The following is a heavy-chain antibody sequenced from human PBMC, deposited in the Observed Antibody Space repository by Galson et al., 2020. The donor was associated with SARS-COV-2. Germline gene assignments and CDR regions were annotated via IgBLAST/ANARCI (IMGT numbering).Heavy chain of an antibody. D-gene: IGHD3-10*01. CDR3: RLRGYGSGTYYNLQGRETSYGLDV. CDR2: VYHTGTT. J-gene: IGHJ6*02. CDR1: GYSISSGFY. V-gene: IGHV4-38-2*02. Sequence: SETLSLTCTVSGYSISSGFYWTWIRQPPGKGLEWIGSVYHTGTTYYSPSLKSRIIVSVDRPNNKFSLTLSSVTAADTAVYYCRLRGYGSGTYYNLQGRETSYGLDVWGQGTTVTVSS.